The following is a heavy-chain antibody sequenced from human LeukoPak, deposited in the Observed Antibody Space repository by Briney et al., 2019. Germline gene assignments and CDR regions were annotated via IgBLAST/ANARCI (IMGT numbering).Heavy chain of an antibody. D-gene: IGHD3-22*01. CDR2: INSDGSST. CDR3: ARAPATMRVGLYYFDY. J-gene: IGHJ4*02. V-gene: IGHV3-74*01. CDR1: GFTFSSYW. Sequence: GGSLRLSCAASGFTFSSYWMHWVRQAPGKGLVWVSRINSDGSSTSYADSVKGRFTISRDNAKNTLYLQMNSLGAEDTAVYYCARAPATMRVGLYYFDYWGQGTLVTVSS.